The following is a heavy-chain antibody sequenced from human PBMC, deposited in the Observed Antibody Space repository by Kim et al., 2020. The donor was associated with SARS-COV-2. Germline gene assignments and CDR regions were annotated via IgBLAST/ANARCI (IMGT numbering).Heavy chain of an antibody. V-gene: IGHV4-39*07. CDR1: GGSISSSSYY. J-gene: IGHJ5*02. Sequence: SETLSLTCTVSGGSISSSSYYWGWIRQPPGKGLEWIGSIYYSGSTYYNPSLKSRVTISVDTSKNQFSLKLSSVTAADTAVYYCARLVVPAAIDPQYNWFDPWGQGTLVTVSS. CDR3: ARLVVPAAIDPQYNWFDP. D-gene: IGHD2-2*01. CDR2: IYYSGST.